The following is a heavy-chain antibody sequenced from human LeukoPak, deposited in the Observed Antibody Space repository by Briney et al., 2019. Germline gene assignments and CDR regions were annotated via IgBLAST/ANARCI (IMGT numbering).Heavy chain of an antibody. CDR2: NRSKAYGGTT. Sequence: PGRSLRLSCTASGFTFGDYAMSWVRQAPGKGLEWVGFNRSKAYGGTTEYAASVKGRFTISRDDSKSIAYLQMNSLKTEDTAVYYCTSADIDCSSTSCYLYWGQGTLVTVSS. D-gene: IGHD2-2*01. V-gene: IGHV3-49*04. CDR3: TSADIDCSSTSCYLY. CDR1: GFTFGDYA. J-gene: IGHJ4*02.